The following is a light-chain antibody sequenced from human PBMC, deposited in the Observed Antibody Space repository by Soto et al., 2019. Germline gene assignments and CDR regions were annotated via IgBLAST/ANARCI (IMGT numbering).Light chain of an antibody. Sequence: DIKMTQSPSCPSASVVDIVTMTFLASQSITSYLNWYQQKPGKAPKLLIYAASSLQSGVPSRFSGSGSGTDFTLTISSLQPEDFATYYCQQLNSYPSSTFGGGTKVDIK. V-gene: IGKV1-39*01. CDR3: QQLNSYPSST. J-gene: IGKJ4*01. CDR1: QSITSY. CDR2: AAS.